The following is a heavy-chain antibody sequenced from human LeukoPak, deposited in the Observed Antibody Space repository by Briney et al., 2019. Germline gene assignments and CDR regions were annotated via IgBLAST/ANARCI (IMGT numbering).Heavy chain of an antibody. CDR1: GFTFSSYA. CDR2: ISYDGSNK. Sequence: PGGSLRLSSAASGFTFSSYAMHWVRQAPGKGLEWVAVISYDGSNKYYADSVKGRFTISRDNSKNTLYLQMNSLRAEDTAVYYCARDYYDYVWGSYRLDYWGQGTLVTVSS. CDR3: ARDYYDYVWGSYRLDY. D-gene: IGHD3-16*02. J-gene: IGHJ4*02. V-gene: IGHV3-30*04.